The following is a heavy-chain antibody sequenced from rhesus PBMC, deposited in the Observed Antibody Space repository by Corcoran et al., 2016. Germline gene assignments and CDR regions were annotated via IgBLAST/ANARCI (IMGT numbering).Heavy chain of an antibody. CDR1: GGSISSSNW. J-gene: IGHJ4*01. CDR2: ISGSSGST. Sequence: QVQLQESGPGLVKPSETLSLTCAVSGGSISSSNWWSWSRQPPGKGLEWIGYISGSSGSTYYNPSLKSRVTISSDTSKNQFSLKLSSVTAADTAVYYCARRKYSGYSYYWGQGVLVTVSS. CDR3: ARRKYSGYSYY. V-gene: IGHV4-65*01. D-gene: IGHD5-24*01.